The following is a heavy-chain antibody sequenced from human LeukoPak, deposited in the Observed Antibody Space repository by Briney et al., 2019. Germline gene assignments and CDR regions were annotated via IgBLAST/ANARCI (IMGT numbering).Heavy chain of an antibody. J-gene: IGHJ4*02. V-gene: IGHV3-30*18. CDR3: AKDKRVGDYGDFDY. CDR1: EFTFSSYG. CDR2: ISYDGSNK. Sequence: GGSLRLSCAASEFTFSSYGMHRVRQAPGKGLEWVAVISYDGSNKYYADSVKGRFTISRDNSKNTLYLQMNSLRAEDTAVYYCAKDKRVGDYGDFDYWGQGTLVTVSS. D-gene: IGHD3-16*01.